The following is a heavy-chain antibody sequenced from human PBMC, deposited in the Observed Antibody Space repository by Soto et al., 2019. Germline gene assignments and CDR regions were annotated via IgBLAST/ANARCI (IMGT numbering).Heavy chain of an antibody. CDR2: ISAYNGNT. V-gene: IGHV1-18*01. J-gene: IGHJ4*02. Sequence: ASVKVSCKASGYTFTSYGISWVRQAPGQGLEWMGWISAYNGNTNYAQKLQGRVTMTTDTSTSTAYMELRSLRSDDTAVYYCARDYELNRRNYDFWSGLDYWGQGTLVTVSS. CDR3: ARDYELNRRNYDFWSGLDY. CDR1: GYTFTSYG. D-gene: IGHD3-3*01.